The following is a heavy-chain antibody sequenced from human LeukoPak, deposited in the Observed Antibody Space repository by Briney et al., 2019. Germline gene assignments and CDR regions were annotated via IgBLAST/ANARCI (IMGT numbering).Heavy chain of an antibody. D-gene: IGHD1-26*01. CDR1: GFTFSSYA. CDR3: AKVLRSYYYFDY. V-gene: IGHV3-23*01. Sequence: GGSLRLSCAASGFTFSSYAMSWVRQAPRKGLEWVSAISGSGGSTYYADSVKGRFTISRDNSKNTLYLQMNSLRAEDTAVYYCAKVLRSYYYFDYWGQGTLVTVSS. CDR2: ISGSGGST. J-gene: IGHJ4*02.